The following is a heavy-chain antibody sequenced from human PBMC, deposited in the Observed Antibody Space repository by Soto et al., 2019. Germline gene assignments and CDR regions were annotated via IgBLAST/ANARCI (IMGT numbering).Heavy chain of an antibody. CDR1: GGSISSGEYS. V-gene: IGHV4-30-4*01. D-gene: IGHD5-18*01. CDR3: ARASPVVTDV. J-gene: IGHJ6*02. CDR2: IYYSGST. Sequence: QVQLQESGPGLVKPSQTLSLTCTVSGGSISSGEYSWRWIRQPPGKGLGWIGDIYYSGSTYSKPSLRSRVTIAVDTSKNHFPLKLSSVTAADTAVYYCARASPVVTDVWGQGTTVTVSS.